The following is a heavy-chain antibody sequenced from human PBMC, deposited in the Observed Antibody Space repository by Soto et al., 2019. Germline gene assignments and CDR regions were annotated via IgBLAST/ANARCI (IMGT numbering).Heavy chain of an antibody. Sequence: GASVKVSCKASGYTFTSYGISWVRQAPGQGLEWMGWISAYNGNTNYAQKLQGRVTMTTDTSTSTAYMELRSLRSDDTAVYYCARDTTRSRITIFGVVTNWFDPWGQGTLVTVSS. V-gene: IGHV1-18*01. CDR3: ARDTTRSRITIFGVVTNWFDP. CDR1: GYTFTSYG. J-gene: IGHJ5*02. CDR2: ISAYNGNT. D-gene: IGHD3-3*01.